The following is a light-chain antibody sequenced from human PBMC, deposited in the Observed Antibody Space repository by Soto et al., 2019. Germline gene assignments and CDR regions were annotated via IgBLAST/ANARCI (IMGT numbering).Light chain of an antibody. CDR2: DDN. CDR3: GSWDSSLSAYV. CDR1: SSNIGGNS. Sequence: QSVLTQPRSVSAAPGQKVTISCSGSSSNIGGNSVSWYQQLPGTAPKLLIYDDNKRPSGIPDRFSGSKSGTSATLGITGFQTGDEADYYCGSWDSSLSAYVFGTGNKVTVL. V-gene: IGLV1-51*01. J-gene: IGLJ1*01.